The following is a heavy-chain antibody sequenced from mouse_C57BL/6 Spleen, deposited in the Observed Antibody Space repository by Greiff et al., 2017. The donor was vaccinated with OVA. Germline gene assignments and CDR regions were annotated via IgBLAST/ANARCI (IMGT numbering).Heavy chain of an antibody. CDR2: ISYDGSN. V-gene: IGHV3-6*01. CDR3: ARGADGYYVLFAY. CDR1: GYSITSGYY. J-gene: IGHJ3*01. Sequence: ESGPGLVKPSQSLSLTCSVTGYSITSGYYWNWIRQFPGNKLEWMGYISYDGSNNYNPSLKNRISITRDTSKNQFFLKLNSVTTEDTATYYCARGADGYYVLFAYWGQGTLVTVSA. D-gene: IGHD2-3*01.